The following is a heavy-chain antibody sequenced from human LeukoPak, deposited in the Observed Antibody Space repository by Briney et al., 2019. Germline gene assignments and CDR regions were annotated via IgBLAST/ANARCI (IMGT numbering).Heavy chain of an antibody. J-gene: IGHJ4*02. CDR2: INHSGYT. V-gene: IGHV4-34*01. Sequence: PSETLSLTCAVYGESSFSSYYWSWIRQTPGGALEWIGEINHSGYTNYNPSLKSRVTLSIDPSKNQFSLRVTSVTAADTAVYYCSRQVVGNDYWGQGTLVTVSS. CDR3: SRQVVGNDY. D-gene: IGHD3-22*01. CDR1: GESSFSSYY.